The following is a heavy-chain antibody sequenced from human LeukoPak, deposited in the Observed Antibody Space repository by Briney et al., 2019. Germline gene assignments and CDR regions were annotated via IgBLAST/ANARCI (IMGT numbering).Heavy chain of an antibody. V-gene: IGHV4-34*01. CDR2: INYSGRT. J-gene: IGHJ4*02. CDR3: ARGPPIKYDILTGYYNFDN. Sequence: PSETLSLTCVVYGGSLSGYYWTWIRQPPEKGLEWIGGINYSGRTKYNPSLMSRVTISVDTSKNQFSLKLSSVTAADTAVYYCARGPPIKYDILTGYYNFDNWGQGTLVTVSS. CDR1: GGSLSGYY. D-gene: IGHD3-9*01.